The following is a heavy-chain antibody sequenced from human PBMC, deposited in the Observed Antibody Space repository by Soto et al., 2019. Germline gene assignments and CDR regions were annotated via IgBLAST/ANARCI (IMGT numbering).Heavy chain of an antibody. CDR3: ARVGLALMVAATLPYNWLDP. J-gene: IGHJ5*02. D-gene: IGHD2-15*01. CDR2: IIPIFGTA. Sequence: SVKVSCKASGGTFSSYAISWVRQAPGQGLEWMGGIIPIFGTANYAQKFQGRVTITADESTSTAYMELSSLRSEDTAVYYCARVGLALMVAATLPYNWLDPWGQGTLVTVSS. CDR1: GGTFSSYA. V-gene: IGHV1-69*13.